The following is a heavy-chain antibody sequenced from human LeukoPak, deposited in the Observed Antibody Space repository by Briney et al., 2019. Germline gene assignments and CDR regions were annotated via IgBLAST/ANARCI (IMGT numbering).Heavy chain of an antibody. V-gene: IGHV3-23*01. CDR3: AKPQTGWFREDY. J-gene: IGHJ4*02. D-gene: IGHD3-10*01. CDR2: ISVSGGGT. CDR1: GFTFSAYS. Sequence: GGSLRLSCVASGFTFSAYSMTWVRQAPGKGLDWVSSISVSGGGTYYADSVRGRFTISRDNSKNTLYLQMNSLRAEDTAVYYCAKPQTGWFREDYWGQGTLVTVSS.